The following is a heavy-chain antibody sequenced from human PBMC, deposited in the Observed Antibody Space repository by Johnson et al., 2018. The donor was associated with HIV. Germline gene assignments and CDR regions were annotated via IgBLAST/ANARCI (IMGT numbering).Heavy chain of an antibody. CDR1: GFTFSNTW. Sequence: VQLVESGGDLVKPGGSLRLSCAASGFTFSNTWMSWVRQAPGKGLEWVGRIKSKTDGETTDYAAPVKGRFTVSRDDSKNTLYLQMNSLKIEDTALYYCTTVTHSSGYYYDRAFDSWGQGTMVTVSS. CDR3: TTVTHSSGYYYDRAFDS. D-gene: IGHD3-22*01. J-gene: IGHJ3*02. CDR2: IKSKTDGETT. V-gene: IGHV3-15*01.